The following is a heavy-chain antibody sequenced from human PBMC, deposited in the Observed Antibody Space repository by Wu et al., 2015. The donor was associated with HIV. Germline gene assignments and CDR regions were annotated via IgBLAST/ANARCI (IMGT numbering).Heavy chain of an antibody. J-gene: IGHJ5*02. D-gene: IGHD6-13*01. V-gene: IGHV1-69*13. Sequence: QVQLVQSGAEVKKPGSSVKVSCKAPGGTFSSYAISWVRQAPGQGLEWMGRIIPIFGTANYAQKFQGRVTITADESTSTAYMELSSLRSEDTAVYYCARDNEAAAGTIFSRADNWFDPWGQGTLVTVSS. CDR2: IIPIFGTA. CDR1: GGTFSSYA. CDR3: ARDNEAAAGTIFSRADNWFDP.